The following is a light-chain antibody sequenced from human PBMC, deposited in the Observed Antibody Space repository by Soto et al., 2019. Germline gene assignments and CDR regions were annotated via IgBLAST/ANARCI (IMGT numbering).Light chain of an antibody. CDR2: DTS. J-gene: IGKJ5*01. CDR1: QSISNK. Sequence: EIVLPQSRPTLSVSPGESATHXCRASQSISNKLAWYQHKPGQAPRLLIYDTSTRVAGIPARFTGSGSGTDFTLTIRSLQSEDFAVYYCQQYNIWRSISFGQGTRLEIK. V-gene: IGKV3-15*01. CDR3: QQYNIWRSIS.